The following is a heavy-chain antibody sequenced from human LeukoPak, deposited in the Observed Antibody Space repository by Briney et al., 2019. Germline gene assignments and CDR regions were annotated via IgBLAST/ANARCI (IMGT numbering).Heavy chain of an antibody. V-gene: IGHV4-59*01. J-gene: IGHJ4*02. CDR2: IYYSGST. CDR3: ASVVFQGSGGIENYFDY. CDR1: VVSLSRYY. D-gene: IGHD2-15*01. Sequence: SETLSLTCTVSVVSLSRYYWRWIRHPPGKGREWIGYIYYSGSTNYEPSLKSRVTISVDTSKNQFSLKLSSVPAADTAVYYCASVVFQGSGGIENYFDYWGRGTLVTVSS.